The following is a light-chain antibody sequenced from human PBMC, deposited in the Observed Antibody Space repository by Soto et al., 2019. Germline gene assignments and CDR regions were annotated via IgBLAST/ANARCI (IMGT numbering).Light chain of an antibody. V-gene: IGKV3-11*01. Sequence: EIVLTQSPATLSLSPGERATLSCRASQSVSNYLAWYQQKPGQAPRLLIYDTSNRATGIPARFSGSGSGTDFTPTISSLEPEDFAVYYCQLRYNWPPLFTFGPGTKVDIK. CDR2: DTS. CDR1: QSVSNY. J-gene: IGKJ3*01. CDR3: QLRYNWPPLFT.